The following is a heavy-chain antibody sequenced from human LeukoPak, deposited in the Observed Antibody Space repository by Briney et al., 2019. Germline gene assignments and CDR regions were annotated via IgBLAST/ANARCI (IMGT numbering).Heavy chain of an antibody. CDR3: ARGLVAWSLDI. CDR1: GFNLRPYW. V-gene: IGHV3-7*01. Sequence: GSLRLSCAASGFNLRPYWITWVRQAPGKGLERVATINQDGSEKFYVDSVQGRFTISRDDAKKSLYLQMNSLGAEDTAVYYCARGLVAWSLDIWGQGTMVSVSS. J-gene: IGHJ3*02. D-gene: IGHD3-9*01. CDR2: INQDGSEK.